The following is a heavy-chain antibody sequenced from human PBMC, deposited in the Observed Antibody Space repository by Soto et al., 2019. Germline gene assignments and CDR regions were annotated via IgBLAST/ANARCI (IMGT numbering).Heavy chain of an antibody. CDR2: VYNSGST. J-gene: IGHJ6*02. CDR3: ARGGIPPSGYGIAYAMDV. V-gene: IGHV4-4*08. D-gene: IGHD1-26*01. Sequence: PSETLSLTCTVSGGSISSNYWTWIRQPPGKGLEWIGYVYNSGSTYYTPALKSRVTLSVDTSKNQFSLNLNSVTAADTAVYYCARGGIPPSGYGIAYAMDVWGQGTTVTVS. CDR1: GGSISSNY.